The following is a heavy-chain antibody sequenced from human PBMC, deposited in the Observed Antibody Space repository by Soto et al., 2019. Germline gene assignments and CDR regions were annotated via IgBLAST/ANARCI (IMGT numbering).Heavy chain of an antibody. CDR3: ARGGHIAVVTASFDN. Sequence: QVQLVQSGAEVRKPGASVKVSCKPSGYTFNTYYLHWLRQAPGQALEWMGVIHPSGGGTTYAQQFLGRVTVTRDTSTTTVFMELSSLRSEDTAVYYCARGGHIAVVTASFDNWGQGTLVTVSS. V-gene: IGHV1-46*02. CDR1: GYTFNTYY. CDR2: IHPSGGGT. J-gene: IGHJ4*02. D-gene: IGHD2-21*02.